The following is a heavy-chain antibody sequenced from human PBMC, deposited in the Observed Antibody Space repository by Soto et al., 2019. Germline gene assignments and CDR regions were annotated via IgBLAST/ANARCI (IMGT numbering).Heavy chain of an antibody. D-gene: IGHD2-15*01. J-gene: IGHJ6*02. CDR1: GFTFSRHA. CDR2: ISGGGDSA. CDR3: AKAGGSTWDYGMDV. Sequence: EVQLLESGGGLVQPGGSLRLSCAASGFTFSRHAMSWVRQAPGKGLEWVSAISGGGDSAYHADSVKGRFTISRDNSKNTRFLRRNSLRAEDTALYYCAKAGGSTWDYGMDVWGQGTTVTVSS. V-gene: IGHV3-23*01.